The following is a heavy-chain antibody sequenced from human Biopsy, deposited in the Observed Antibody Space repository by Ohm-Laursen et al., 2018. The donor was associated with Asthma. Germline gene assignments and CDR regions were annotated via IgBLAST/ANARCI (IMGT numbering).Heavy chain of an antibody. Sequence: LSLTCAVYPGSFSGFFWTWIRQSPGKGLEWIGETNERGVTNNNPSLKSRVIISIDTYWNRVSLKLTSVTAADTAVYYCARGPELDVWGQGTTVTVPS. J-gene: IGHJ6*02. CDR2: TNERGVT. CDR1: PGSFSGFF. V-gene: IGHV4-34*01. CDR3: ARGPELDV.